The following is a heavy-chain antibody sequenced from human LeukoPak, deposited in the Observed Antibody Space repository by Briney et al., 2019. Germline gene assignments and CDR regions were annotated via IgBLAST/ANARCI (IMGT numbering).Heavy chain of an antibody. CDR3: AADIVVVVATPSGNVP. CDR2: IRYDGSNK. D-gene: IGHD2-15*01. J-gene: IGHJ5*02. Sequence: GGSLRLSCAASGFTFSSYGMQWVRQAPGKGLEWVAFIRYDGSNKYYADSVKGRFTISRDNSKNTLYLQMNSLRAEDTAVYYCAADIVVVVATPSGNVPWRQGTLVTVSS. CDR1: GFTFSSYG. V-gene: IGHV3-30*02.